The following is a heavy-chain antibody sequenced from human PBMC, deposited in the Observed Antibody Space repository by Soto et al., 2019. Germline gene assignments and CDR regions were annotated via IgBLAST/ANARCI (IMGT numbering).Heavy chain of an antibody. D-gene: IGHD1-26*01. CDR1: GYTFTSYD. J-gene: IGHJ4*02. V-gene: IGHV1-8*01. Sequence: GASVKVSCKASGYTFTSYDINWVRQATGQGLEWMGWMNPNSGNTGYAQKFQGRVTMTRDTSTSTVYMELRSLRSDDTAVYYCARDAAVGLFDYWGQGTLVTVSS. CDR2: MNPNSGNT. CDR3: ARDAAVGLFDY.